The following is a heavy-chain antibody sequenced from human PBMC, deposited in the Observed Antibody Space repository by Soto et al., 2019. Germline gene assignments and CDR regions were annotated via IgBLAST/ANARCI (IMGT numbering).Heavy chain of an antibody. Sequence: QVQLVESGGGVVQPGRSLRLSCAASGFTFSSYGMHWVRQAPGKGLEWVAVISYDGSNKYYADSVKGRFTISRDNSKNTLDLQMNSLRAEDTAVYYCAKDGSGSYSFFDYWGQGTLVTVSS. V-gene: IGHV3-30*18. CDR2: ISYDGSNK. CDR3: AKDGSGSYSFFDY. CDR1: GFTFSSYG. J-gene: IGHJ4*02. D-gene: IGHD1-26*01.